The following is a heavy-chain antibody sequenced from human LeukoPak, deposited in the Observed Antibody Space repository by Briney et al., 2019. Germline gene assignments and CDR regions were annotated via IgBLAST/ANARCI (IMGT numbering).Heavy chain of an antibody. CDR1: GFTFKTYW. D-gene: IGHD3-16*01. CDR3: ARDWGGSGPTSHDY. V-gene: IGHV3-74*01. Sequence: PGGSLRLSCAASGFTFKTYWMHWVRQAPGRWPVWVSRISSDGSNTRYVDSVKGRFTVTRDNANNTLYLQMNSLRAEDTAVYYCARDWGGSGPTSHDYWGQGTLVTVSS. J-gene: IGHJ4*02. CDR2: ISSDGSNT.